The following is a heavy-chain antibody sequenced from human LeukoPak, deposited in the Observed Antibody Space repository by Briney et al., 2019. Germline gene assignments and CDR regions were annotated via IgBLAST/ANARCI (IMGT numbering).Heavy chain of an antibody. CDR3: ARITINYDILTGYYNVIYGMDV. D-gene: IGHD3-9*01. J-gene: IGHJ6*02. V-gene: IGHV1-18*01. CDR2: ISAYNGNT. Sequence: ASVKVSCKASGYTFTSYGISWVRQAPGQGLEWMGWISAYNGNTNYAQKLQGRVTMTKDTSTSTAYMELRSLRSDDTAVYYCARITINYDILTGYYNVIYGMDVWGQGTTVTVSS. CDR1: GYTFTSYG.